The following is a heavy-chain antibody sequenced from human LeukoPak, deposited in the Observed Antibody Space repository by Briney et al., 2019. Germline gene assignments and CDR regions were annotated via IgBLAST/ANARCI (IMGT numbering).Heavy chain of an antibody. J-gene: IGHJ4*02. CDR1: GFTFSTYS. Sequence: PGGSLRLSCAASGFTFSTYSMNWVRQAPGKGLEWVSSITGSSSNIYYADSVKGRFTISRDNAKNSLYLQMNSLRAEDTAVYYCARANFWSGYSYWGQGTLVTVSS. V-gene: IGHV3-21*01. CDR3: ARANFWSGYSY. CDR2: ITGSSSNI. D-gene: IGHD3-3*01.